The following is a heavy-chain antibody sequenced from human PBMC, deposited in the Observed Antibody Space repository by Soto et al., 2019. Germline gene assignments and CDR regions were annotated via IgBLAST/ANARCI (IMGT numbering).Heavy chain of an antibody. CDR2: IIPIFGTA. J-gene: IGHJ6*02. CDR1: GGTFSSYA. Sequence: EASVKVSCKASGGTFSSYAISCVRQAPGQGLEWMGWIIPIFGTANYAQKFQGRVTITADESTSTAYMELSSLRSEDTAVYYCARVEAYCGGDCYRGMDVWGQGTTVTVSS. CDR3: ARVEAYCGGDCYRGMDV. D-gene: IGHD2-21*02. V-gene: IGHV1-69*13.